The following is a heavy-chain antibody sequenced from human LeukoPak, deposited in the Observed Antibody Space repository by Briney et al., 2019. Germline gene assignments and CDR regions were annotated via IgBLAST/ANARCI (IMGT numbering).Heavy chain of an antibody. D-gene: IGHD5-18*01. Sequence: SVKVSCKASGGTFTSYAISWVRQAPGQGLEWMGGIIPIFGTANYAQKFQGRVTITAHESPSTAYMELSSLRSEDTAVYYCARPGYSYGSDDTQFLYNWFDPWGQGTLVTVSS. CDR2: IIPIFGTA. J-gene: IGHJ5*02. CDR1: GGTFTSYA. V-gene: IGHV1-69*13. CDR3: ARPGYSYGSDDTQFLYNWFDP.